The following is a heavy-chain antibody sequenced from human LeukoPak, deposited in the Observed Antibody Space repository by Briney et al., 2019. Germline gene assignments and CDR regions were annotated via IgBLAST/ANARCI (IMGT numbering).Heavy chain of an antibody. V-gene: IGHV4-39*01. CDR2: IYYSGST. D-gene: IGHD3-16*01. CDR3: ARHSRLPTNWFDP. Sequence: KTSETLSLTCTVSGGSISSSSYYWGWIRQPPGKGLEWIGSIYYSGSTYYNPSLKSRVTISVDTSKNQFSLKLSSVTAADTAVYYCARHSRLPTNWFDPWGQGTLVTVSS. CDR1: GGSISSSSYY. J-gene: IGHJ5*02.